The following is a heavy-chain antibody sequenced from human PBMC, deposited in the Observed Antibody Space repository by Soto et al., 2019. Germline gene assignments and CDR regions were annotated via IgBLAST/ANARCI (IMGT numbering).Heavy chain of an antibody. V-gene: IGHV4-30-4*01. CDR2: IYDGGRT. J-gene: IGHJ4*02. CDR1: GGSISTVDYW. Sequence: QVQLQESGPGLVKPSQTLSLTCTVSGGSISTVDYWWSWIRQSPDMGLEWIGHIYDGGRTYNNPSLESRGTMSVDTSKSQLPLTLSSVSAADTAVYYCARGPSGDKVDSWGQGTLVTVSS. CDR3: ARGPSGDKVDS. D-gene: IGHD7-27*01.